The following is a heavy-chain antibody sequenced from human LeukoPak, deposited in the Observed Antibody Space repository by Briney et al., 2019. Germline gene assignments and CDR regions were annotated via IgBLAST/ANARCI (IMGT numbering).Heavy chain of an antibody. CDR3: ARELRYSGGDAFDI. J-gene: IGHJ3*02. Sequence: PSETLSLTCTVSGSSISSYYWSWIRQPPGEGLEWIGYIYYSGSTNYNPSLKSRVTISVDTSKNQFSLKLSSVTAADTAVYYCARELRYSGGDAFDIWGQGTMVTVSS. CDR1: GSSISSYY. CDR2: IYYSGST. D-gene: IGHD3-9*01. V-gene: IGHV4-59*01.